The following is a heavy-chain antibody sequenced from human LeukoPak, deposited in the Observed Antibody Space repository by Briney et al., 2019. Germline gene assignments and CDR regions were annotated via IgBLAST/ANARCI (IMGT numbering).Heavy chain of an antibody. D-gene: IGHD3-22*01. J-gene: IGHJ4*02. CDR1: GFTFSSYA. CDR2: IKEDGSEK. CDR3: AREYYYNSSGYGASRY. V-gene: IGHV3-7*01. Sequence: GGSLRLSCAASGFTFSSYAMSWVRQAPGKGLEWVANIKEDGSEKYYVDSVKGRFTLSRDNAKNSLYLQMNSLRAEDTAVYYCAREYYYNSSGYGASRYWGQGTLVTVS.